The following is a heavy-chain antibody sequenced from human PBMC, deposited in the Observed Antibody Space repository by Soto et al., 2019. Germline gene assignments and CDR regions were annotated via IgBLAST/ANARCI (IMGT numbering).Heavy chain of an antibody. J-gene: IGHJ4*02. D-gene: IGHD3-9*01. V-gene: IGHV1-2*02. CDR1: GYTFTGYY. Sequence: GASVKVSCKASGYTFTGYYMHWVRQAPGQWLEWMGWINPNSGGTNYAQKFQGRVTMTRDTSISTAYMELSRLRSDDTAVYYCARVVDLLRYFDWPLSFDYWGQGTLVTVSS. CDR2: INPNSGGT. CDR3: ARVVDLLRYFDWPLSFDY.